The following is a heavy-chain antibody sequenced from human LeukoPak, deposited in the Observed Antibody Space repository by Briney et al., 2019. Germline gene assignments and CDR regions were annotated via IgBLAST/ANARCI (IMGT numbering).Heavy chain of an antibody. CDR1: GFTFSSYG. V-gene: IGHV3-23*01. CDR2: ICGSGGST. J-gene: IGHJ4*02. CDR3: ARKAGYYYGSGDY. Sequence: GGSLRLSCAASGFTFSSYGMSWVRQAPGKGLEWVSTICGSGGSTYYADSVKGRFTISRDNSKNTLYLQMNSLRAGDTAVYYCARKAGYYYGSGDYWGQGTLVTVAS. D-gene: IGHD3-10*01.